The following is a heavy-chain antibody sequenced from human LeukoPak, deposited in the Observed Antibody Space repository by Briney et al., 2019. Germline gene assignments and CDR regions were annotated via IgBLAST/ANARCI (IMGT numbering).Heavy chain of an antibody. CDR3: ARGGVLWFGELLSQEPNY. CDR1: GFTFSSYS. CDR2: ISSSSSYI. D-gene: IGHD3-10*01. Sequence: PGGSLRLPCAASGFTFSSYSMNWVRQAPGKGLEWVSSISSSSSYIYYADSVKGRFTISRDNAKNSLYLQMNSLRAEDTAVYYCARGGVLWFGELLSQEPNYWGQGTLVTVSS. V-gene: IGHV3-21*01. J-gene: IGHJ4*02.